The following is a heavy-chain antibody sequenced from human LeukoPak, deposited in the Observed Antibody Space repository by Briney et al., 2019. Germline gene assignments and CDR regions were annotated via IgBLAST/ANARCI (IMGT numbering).Heavy chain of an antibody. Sequence: GRSLRLSCAASGFTFSSYGMHWVRQAPGKGLEWVAVIWYDGSNKYYADSVKGRFTISRDNSKNTLNLQMNSLRAEDTAVYYCARDSGSYGLPDAFDIWGQGTMVTVSS. V-gene: IGHV3-33*01. CDR2: IWYDGSNK. CDR1: GFTFSSYG. D-gene: IGHD5-18*01. J-gene: IGHJ3*02. CDR3: ARDSGSYGLPDAFDI.